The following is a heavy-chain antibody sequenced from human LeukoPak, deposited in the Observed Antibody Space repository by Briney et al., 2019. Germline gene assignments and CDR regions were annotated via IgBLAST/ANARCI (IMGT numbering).Heavy chain of an antibody. CDR1: AFTFSDYW. V-gene: IGHV3-7*03. D-gene: IGHD3-22*01. J-gene: IGHJ4*02. Sequence: TGGSLRLSCAASAFTFSDYWMTWVRQAPGKGLERVANIKEDGSEKYYVDSVKGRFTISRDNAKNSLYLQMNSLKAEDSALYYCAKDIGPLTYHYDSSGYSGAFDSWGQGTLVTVSS. CDR2: IKEDGSEK. CDR3: AKDIGPLTYHYDSSGYSGAFDS.